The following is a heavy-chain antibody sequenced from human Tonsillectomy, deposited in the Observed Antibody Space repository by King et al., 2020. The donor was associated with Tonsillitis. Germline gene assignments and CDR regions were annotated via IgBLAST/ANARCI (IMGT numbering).Heavy chain of an antibody. CDR3: ARVIGSSTYYPDY. CDR1: GASFSGYH. Sequence: VQLQQWGAGLLKPSETLSLTCAVYGASFSGYHWSWIRQPPGKGLEWIGEINHSGRTNYNPSLKSRDTISLDTSMNKFSLKLNSVTAADTAVYYCARVIGSSTYYPDYWGQGTLVTVSS. J-gene: IGHJ4*02. CDR2: INHSGRT. D-gene: IGHD3-22*01. V-gene: IGHV4-34*01.